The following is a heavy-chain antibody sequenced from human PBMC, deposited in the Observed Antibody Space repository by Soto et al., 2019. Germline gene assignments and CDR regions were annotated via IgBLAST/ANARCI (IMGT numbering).Heavy chain of an antibody. J-gene: IGHJ4*02. CDR3: ASVSRWYPDY. CDR1: PGCIRSGDYS. D-gene: IGHD6-19*01. V-gene: IGHV4-30-4*01. Sequence: PSERLRFTCILCPGCIRSGDYSKNWIRQPPGKGLEWIGYIYYSGITYYNPSLKSLVTISVDTSKNQFSLKLSSLTAADTAVYYCASVSRWYPDYWGQGTLVTGSS. CDR2: IYYSGIT.